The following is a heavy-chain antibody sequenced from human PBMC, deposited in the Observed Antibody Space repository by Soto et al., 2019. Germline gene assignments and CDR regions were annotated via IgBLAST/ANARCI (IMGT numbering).Heavy chain of an antibody. CDR3: AHLPLLGVTGFAP. CDR2: LSWNHDK. J-gene: IGHJ5*02. Sequence: SRPTQLPPTQTLTLTFTFPGFSLSTSGVRVGWFRQPPGKALEWLALLSWNHDKRYSPPLKRRLTITKATSNNPAVLTMTNTAPEDPATYYCAHLPLLGVTGFAPWGHGNRVTV. V-gene: IGHV2-5*01. CDR1: GFSLSTSGVR. D-gene: IGHD1-26*01.